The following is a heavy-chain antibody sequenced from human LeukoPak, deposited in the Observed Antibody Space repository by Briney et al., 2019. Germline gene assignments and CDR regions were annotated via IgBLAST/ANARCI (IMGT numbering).Heavy chain of an antibody. V-gene: IGHV3-74*01. Sequence: GGSLRLSCAASGFTFSSYAMNWVRQAPGKGLVWVSRLNSDGSSTIYVDSVKGRFTISRDNAKNTLYLQMNSLRAEDTAVYYCARDPYYGMDVWGKGTTVTVSS. J-gene: IGHJ6*04. CDR2: LNSDGSST. CDR1: GFTFSSYA. CDR3: ARDPYYGMDV.